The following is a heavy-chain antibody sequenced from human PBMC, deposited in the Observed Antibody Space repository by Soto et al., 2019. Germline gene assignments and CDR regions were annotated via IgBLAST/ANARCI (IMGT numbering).Heavy chain of an antibody. D-gene: IGHD2-15*01. CDR2: ISSSSSYI. V-gene: IGHV3-21*01. CDR3: ARQVVAATRGDWFDP. CDR1: GFTFSSYS. Sequence: EVQLVESGGGLVKPGGSLRLSCAASGFTFSSYSMNWVRQAPGKGLEWVSSISSSSSYIYYADSVKGRFTISRDNAKNSLYLQMNSLRAEDTAVYYCARQVVAATRGDWFDPWGQGTLVTVSS. J-gene: IGHJ5*02.